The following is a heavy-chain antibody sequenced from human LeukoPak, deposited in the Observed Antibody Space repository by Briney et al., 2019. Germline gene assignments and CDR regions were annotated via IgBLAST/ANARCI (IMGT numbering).Heavy chain of an antibody. Sequence: HGESLKISCKGSGYSFTSYWIGWVRQMPGKGLEWMGIIYPGDSDTRYSPSFQGQVTISADKSISTAYLQWSSLKASDTAMYYCARLGGYCSSTSCYGDFDYWGQGTLVTVSS. CDR3: ARLGGYCSSTSCYGDFDY. D-gene: IGHD2-2*01. CDR1: GYSFTSYW. CDR2: IYPGDSDT. J-gene: IGHJ4*02. V-gene: IGHV5-51*01.